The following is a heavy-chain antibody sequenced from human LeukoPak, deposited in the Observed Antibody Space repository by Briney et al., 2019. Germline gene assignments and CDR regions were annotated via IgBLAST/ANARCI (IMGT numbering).Heavy chain of an antibody. CDR3: ARYYGSERTLDS. CDR1: GFTFSSYE. D-gene: IGHD3-10*01. Sequence: GGSLRLSCAASGFTFSSYEMNWVRQAPGKGLEWVSYISISGSTIYNADSVKGRFTISRDNAKTSLYLQMNSLRAEDTAVYYCARYYGSERTLDSWRQGTLVTVSS. V-gene: IGHV3-48*03. CDR2: ISISGSTI. J-gene: IGHJ4*02.